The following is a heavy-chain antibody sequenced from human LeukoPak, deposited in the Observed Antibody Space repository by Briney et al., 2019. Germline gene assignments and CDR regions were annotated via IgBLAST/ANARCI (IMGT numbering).Heavy chain of an antibody. V-gene: IGHV1-2*02. Sequence: ASVKVSCKASGYTFTSYYMHWVRQAPGQGLEWMGWINPNSGGTNYAQKFQGRVAMTRDTSISTAYMELSRLRSDDTAVYYCATSRGYCSSTSCRDDYYFDYWGQGTLVTVSS. D-gene: IGHD2-2*01. J-gene: IGHJ4*02. CDR1: GYTFTSYY. CDR3: ATSRGYCSSTSCRDDYYFDY. CDR2: INPNSGGT.